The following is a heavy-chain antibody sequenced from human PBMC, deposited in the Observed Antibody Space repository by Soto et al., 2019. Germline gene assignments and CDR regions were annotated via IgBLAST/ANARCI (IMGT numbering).Heavy chain of an antibody. D-gene: IGHD5-12*01. V-gene: IGHV4-59*01. CDR2: IYYSGST. CDR1: GGSISSYY. Sequence: QVQLQESGPGLVKPSETLSLTCTVSGGSISSYYWSWIRQPPGKGLEWIGYIYYSGSTNYNPSLKSRVTISVDTSKNQFSLKLSSVTAADTAVYYCARISGYDPGVSDYYYYMDVWGKVTTVTVSS. J-gene: IGHJ6*03. CDR3: ARISGYDPGVSDYYYYMDV.